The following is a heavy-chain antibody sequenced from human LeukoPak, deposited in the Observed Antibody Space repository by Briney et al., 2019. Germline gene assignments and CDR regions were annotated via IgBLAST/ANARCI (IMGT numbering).Heavy chain of an antibody. D-gene: IGHD1-26*01. CDR3: ARSSGAYRSFDY. Sequence: KPSETLSLTCTVSGGSISSYYWSWIRQPPGKGLEWIGYIYYSGTTDYNPSLKSRVTTSVDTSNNQFSLKVGSVTAADTAVYYCARSSGAYRSFDYWGQGTLVPVSS. J-gene: IGHJ4*02. CDR2: IYYSGTT. CDR1: GGSISSYY. V-gene: IGHV4-59*01.